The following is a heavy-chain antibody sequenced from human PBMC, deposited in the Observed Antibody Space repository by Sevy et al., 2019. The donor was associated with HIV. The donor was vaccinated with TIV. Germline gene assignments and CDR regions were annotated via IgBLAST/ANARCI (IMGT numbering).Heavy chain of an antibody. V-gene: IGHV3-23*01. J-gene: IGHJ4*02. Sequence: GGSLRLSCAASGFTFSNYAMNWVRQAPGKGLEWGSGVSGSGGSGDKTHYADSVKGRFTNSRDDSTNSLYLQLNSLRAEDTAIYYCARKYDSSGYSDYSGQGTLVTVT. CDR3: ARKYDSSGYSDY. D-gene: IGHD3-22*01. CDR2: VSGSGGSGDKT. CDR1: GFTFSNYA.